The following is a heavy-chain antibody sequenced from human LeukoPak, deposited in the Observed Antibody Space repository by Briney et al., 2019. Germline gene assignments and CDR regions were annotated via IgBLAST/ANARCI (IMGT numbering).Heavy chain of an antibody. J-gene: IGHJ5*02. CDR3: AQHNSGIGFDP. V-gene: IGHV3-23*01. Sequence: GGSLRLSCAASGFTFSSYAMSWVRQAPGKGLEWVSASGSGGGTYYADSVKGRFTISRDNSKNTLYLQMDSLRAEDTAVYYCAQHNSGIGFDPWGQGTLVTVSS. D-gene: IGHD6-19*01. CDR2: SGSGGGT. CDR1: GFTFSSYA.